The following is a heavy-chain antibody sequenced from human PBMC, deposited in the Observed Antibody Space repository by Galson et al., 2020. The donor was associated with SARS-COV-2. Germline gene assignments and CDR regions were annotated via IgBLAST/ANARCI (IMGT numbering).Heavy chain of an antibody. V-gene: IGHV3-21*06. CDR1: GFPFSSYS. Sequence: GGSLRLSCTASGFPFSSYSMMWVRQAPGKGLEWVSSISSGSSYIYYADSVRGRFSMSRDNPKNSLDLVMNSLRVEDTAVYYCVRVGGMATTPDRYYYYGMDVWGQGTTVTVSS. CDR2: ISSGSSYI. J-gene: IGHJ6*02. D-gene: IGHD3-16*01. CDR3: VRVGGMATTPDRYYYYGMDV.